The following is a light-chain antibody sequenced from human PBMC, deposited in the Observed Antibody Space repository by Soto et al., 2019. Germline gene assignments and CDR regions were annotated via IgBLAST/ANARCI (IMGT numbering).Light chain of an antibody. J-gene: IGKJ5*01. CDR1: QRVSSSY. Sequence: EIVLTQSPGTLSLSPRDRATLSCRASQRVSSSYLAWYQQKPGQAPRLLIYGVSSRATGIPDRFSGSGSGTDFTLTISRLEPEDFAVYYCQHYVTSPPITFGQGTRLEIK. V-gene: IGKV3-20*01. CDR2: GVS. CDR3: QHYVTSPPIT.